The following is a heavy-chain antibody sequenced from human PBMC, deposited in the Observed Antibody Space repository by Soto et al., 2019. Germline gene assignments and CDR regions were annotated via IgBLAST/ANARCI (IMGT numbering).Heavy chain of an antibody. Sequence: PGGSLRLSCAASGFTFSSYAMSWVRQAPGKGLEWVSAISGSGGSTYYADSVKGRFTISRGNSKNTLYLQMNSLRAEDTAVYYCAKDRIRGDYPTHFDYWGQGTLVTVSS. J-gene: IGHJ4*02. V-gene: IGHV3-23*01. CDR3: AKDRIRGDYPTHFDY. CDR2: ISGSGGST. D-gene: IGHD4-17*01. CDR1: GFTFSSYA.